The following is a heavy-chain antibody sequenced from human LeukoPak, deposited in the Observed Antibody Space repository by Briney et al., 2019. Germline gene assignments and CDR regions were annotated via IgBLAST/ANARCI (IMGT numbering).Heavy chain of an antibody. D-gene: IGHD3-10*01. CDR2: IYSGGST. V-gene: IGHV3-66*02. CDR1: GFTVSSNY. Sequence: QPGGSLRLSCAASGFTVSSNYMSWVRQAPGKGLEWVSVIYSGGSTYYADSVKGRFTISRDNSKNTLYLQMNSLRTEDTAVYYCAKIPLWFGEKLPIDYWGQGTLVTVSS. CDR3: AKIPLWFGEKLPIDY. J-gene: IGHJ4*02.